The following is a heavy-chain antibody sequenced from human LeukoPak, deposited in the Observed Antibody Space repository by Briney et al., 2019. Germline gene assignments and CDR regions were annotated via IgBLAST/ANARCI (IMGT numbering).Heavy chain of an antibody. CDR3: ARVRGDILTVDY. J-gene: IGHJ4*02. V-gene: IGHV4-59*01. CDR2: IHFSGST. D-gene: IGHD3-9*01. Sequence: PSETLSLTCTVSGGSISSYYWGWIRQSPGRGLEYIGFIHFSGSTNYNPSLESRVTISVDTSKNQFSLKLSSVTAADTAVYYCARVRGDILTVDYWGQGTLVTVSS. CDR1: GGSISSYY.